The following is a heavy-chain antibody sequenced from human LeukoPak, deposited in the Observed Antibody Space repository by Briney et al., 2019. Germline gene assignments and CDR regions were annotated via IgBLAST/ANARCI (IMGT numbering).Heavy chain of an antibody. Sequence: GGSLRLSCAASGFIFSDYYMSWIRQAPGKGLEWVANMNLDGSEKYYVDSVKGRFIISRDNAKNSLFLQMNSLIAEDTAVYYCARDDGFSCYSYWGQGTLVTVSS. J-gene: IGHJ4*02. CDR3: ARDDGFSCYSY. CDR1: GFIFSDYY. CDR2: MNLDGSEK. V-gene: IGHV3-7*01. D-gene: IGHD3/OR15-3a*01.